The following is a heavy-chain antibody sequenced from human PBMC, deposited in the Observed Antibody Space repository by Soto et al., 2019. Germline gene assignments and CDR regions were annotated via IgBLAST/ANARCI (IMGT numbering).Heavy chain of an antibody. V-gene: IGHV3-7*03. CDR1: GFTYSAYW. J-gene: IGHJ1*01. CDR2: MNPDGSQT. Sequence: EVQLVESGGGVVQPGGSLRLSCITSGFTYSAYWMAWVRQVPGKGLEWVAYMNPDGSQTFYVDSVKGRFTISRDNAKNSLYLQVRRLRSDDTAVLYCAREPRVLAYWGQGNLVTVSS. CDR3: AREPRVLAY. D-gene: IGHD3-3*01.